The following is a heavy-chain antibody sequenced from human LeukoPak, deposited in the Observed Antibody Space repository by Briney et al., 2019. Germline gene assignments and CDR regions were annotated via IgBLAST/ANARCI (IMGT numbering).Heavy chain of an antibody. J-gene: IGHJ4*02. V-gene: IGHV1-69*13. CDR1: GGTFSSYA. CDR3: ARADTARYYFDY. D-gene: IGHD5-18*01. Sequence: ASVKVSCKASGGTFSSYAISWVRQAPGQGLEWMGGIIPIFGTANYAQKFQGRVTITSDESTSTAYMELSSLRSEDTAVYYCARADTARYYFDYWGQGTLVTVSS. CDR2: IIPIFGTA.